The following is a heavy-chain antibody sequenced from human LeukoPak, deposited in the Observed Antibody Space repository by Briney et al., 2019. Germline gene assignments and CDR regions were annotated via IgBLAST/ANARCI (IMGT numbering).Heavy chain of an antibody. CDR2: INHSGST. CDR1: GGSISSYY. V-gene: IGHV4-34*01. D-gene: IGHD2-15*01. CDR3: ARAPALGWVVAATAFDY. J-gene: IGHJ4*02. Sequence: SETLSLTCTVSGGSISSYYWSWIRQPPGKGLEWIGEINHSGSTNYNPSLKSRVTISVDTSKNQFSLKLSSVTAADTAVYYCARAPALGWVVAATAFDYWGQGTLVTVSS.